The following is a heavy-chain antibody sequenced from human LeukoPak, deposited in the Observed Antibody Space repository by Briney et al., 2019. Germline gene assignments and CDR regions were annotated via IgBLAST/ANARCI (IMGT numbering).Heavy chain of an antibody. Sequence: GGSLRLSCAASGFTFSSYAMSWVRQAPGKGLEWVSTISGSGAYTYYADSVKGRFTISRDNSKNTLSLQMNSLRAEDTAVYYCAKYFASGSYYKLPHWGQGTLVTVSS. CDR3: AKYFASGSYYKLPH. CDR1: GFTFSSYA. J-gene: IGHJ1*01. D-gene: IGHD3-10*01. CDR2: ISGSGAYT. V-gene: IGHV3-23*01.